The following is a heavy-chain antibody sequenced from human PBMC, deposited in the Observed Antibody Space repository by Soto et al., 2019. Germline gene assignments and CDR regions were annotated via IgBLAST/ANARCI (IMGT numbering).Heavy chain of an antibody. CDR2: IKDYGSEE. V-gene: IGHV3-7*05. D-gene: IGHD3-3*01. CDR3: ARXXGAPGRGSALGYYSHLALDV. Sequence: GGSLRLSCAASKFNIGTYWMNWVRQAPVKGLGLVANIKDYGSEEYYAESVEGRFTISRYKAGDSVLLRMDSGRVEYTALYYCARXXGAPGRGSALGYYSHLALDVWGQGTTVTVSS. J-gene: IGHJ6*02. CDR1: KFNIGTYW.